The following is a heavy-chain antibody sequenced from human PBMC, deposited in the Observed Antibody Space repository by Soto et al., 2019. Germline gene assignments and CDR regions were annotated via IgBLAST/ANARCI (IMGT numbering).Heavy chain of an antibody. Sequence: GGSLRLSCAASGFTFSSYGMHWVRQAPGKGLEWVAVISYDGSNKYYADSVKGRFTISRDNSKNTLYLQMNSLRAEDTAVYYCAKDQRRYYGSGSYSGSGEIDYWGQGTLVTVSS. V-gene: IGHV3-30*18. J-gene: IGHJ4*02. CDR1: GFTFSSYG. CDR2: ISYDGSNK. D-gene: IGHD3-10*01. CDR3: AKDQRRYYGSGSYSGSGEIDY.